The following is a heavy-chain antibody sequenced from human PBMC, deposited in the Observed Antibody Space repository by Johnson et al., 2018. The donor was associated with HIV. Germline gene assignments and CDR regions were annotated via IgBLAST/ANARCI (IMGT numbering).Heavy chain of an antibody. CDR1: GFSFSTYD. CDR3: ASLSGRYCSGGSCPLGAFDI. Sequence: VQLVESGGGLVQPGGSLRISCAASGFSFSTYDMHWVRQPTGKGLEWVSGIGTGGDTYYPDSVKGRFTISRDNSKNTLYLQMNSLRAEDTAVYYCASLSGRYCSGGSCPLGAFDIWGQGTMVIVSS. V-gene: IGHV3-13*01. D-gene: IGHD2-15*01. CDR2: IGTGGDT. J-gene: IGHJ3*02.